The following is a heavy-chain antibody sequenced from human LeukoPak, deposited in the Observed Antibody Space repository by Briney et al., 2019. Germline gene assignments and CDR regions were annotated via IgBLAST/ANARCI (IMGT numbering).Heavy chain of an antibody. CDR2: IYHSGST. J-gene: IGHJ5*02. CDR3: ARVIWGSSSRRGYWFDP. Sequence: SETLSFTCAVSGGSISSGGYSWSWIRQPPGKGLEWIGYIYHSGSTYYNPSLKSRVTISVDTSKNQFSLKLSSVTAADTAVYYCARVIWGSSSRRGYWFDPWGQGTLVTVSS. CDR1: GGSISSGGYS. V-gene: IGHV4-30-2*01. D-gene: IGHD3-16*01.